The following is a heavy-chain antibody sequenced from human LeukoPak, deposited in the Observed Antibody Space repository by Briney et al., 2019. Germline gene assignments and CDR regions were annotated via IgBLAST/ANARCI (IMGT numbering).Heavy chain of an antibody. V-gene: IGHV4-39*07. Sequence: PSETLSLTCTVSGGSISSSNYYWGWIRQPPGKGLEWIGSIYYSENTFYNPSLKSRVTMSIDTSKNQFSLKLSSVTAADTAVYYCATYSDGWHYFDYWGQGTLVTVSS. J-gene: IGHJ4*02. CDR3: ATYSDGWHYFDY. CDR2: IYYSENT. CDR1: GGSISSSNYY. D-gene: IGHD5-24*01.